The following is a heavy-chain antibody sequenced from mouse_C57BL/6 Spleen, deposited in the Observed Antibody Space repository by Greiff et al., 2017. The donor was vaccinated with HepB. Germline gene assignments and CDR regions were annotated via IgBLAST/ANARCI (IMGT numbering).Heavy chain of an antibody. CDR3: ACVYYYGSSFDY. D-gene: IGHD1-1*01. J-gene: IGHJ2*01. CDR1: VYTFTSYW. V-gene: IGHV1-64*01. Sequence: VQLQQSGAELVKPGASVKLSCKASVYTFTSYWMHWVKQRPGQGLEWIGMIHPNSGSTNYNEKFKSKATLTVDKASSTAYMQLSSLTSEDSAVYYCACVYYYGSSFDYWGQSTTLTVSS. CDR2: IHPNSGST.